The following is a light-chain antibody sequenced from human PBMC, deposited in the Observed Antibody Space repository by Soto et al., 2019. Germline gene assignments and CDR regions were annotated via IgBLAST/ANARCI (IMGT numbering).Light chain of an antibody. J-gene: IGKJ1*01. CDR3: QQYNNWPRT. CDR1: QSVSSS. Sequence: EVVMTQSPASLSVSPGERATLSCRASQSVSSSLAWYQQNPGQAPRLLIYGASTRATGIPARFSGSGSGTEFTLTISRLQSEDFAVYYCQQYNNWPRTFGQGTKVDIK. CDR2: GAS. V-gene: IGKV3-15*01.